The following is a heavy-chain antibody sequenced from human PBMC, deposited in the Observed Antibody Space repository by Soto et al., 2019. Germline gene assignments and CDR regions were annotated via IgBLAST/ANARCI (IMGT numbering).Heavy chain of an antibody. V-gene: IGHV1-69*01. CDR3: ARKMRDRNFYHGLAV. CDR2: IIPMFGTP. Sequence: SVKVACQASGGPLIKYASIWVRQAPGQGLEWLGGIIPMFGTPNYAQKFQCRVTISADESTTTAYLELSSLRSADTAVYFCARKMRDRNFYHGLAVWGQGTTVPVSS. J-gene: IGHJ6*02. D-gene: IGHD3-22*01. CDR1: GGPLIKYA.